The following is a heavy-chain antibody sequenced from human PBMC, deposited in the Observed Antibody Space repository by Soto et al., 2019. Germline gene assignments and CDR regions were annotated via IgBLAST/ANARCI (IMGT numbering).Heavy chain of an antibody. CDR3: ARIASTGRGWDV. D-gene: IGHD6-13*01. CDR1: GFTFSSYW. V-gene: IGHV3-7*01. Sequence: EVQLVESGGGLVQPGGSLRLSCAASGFTFSSYWMSWVRQAPVKGLEWVGNIKQDGSEQNYVDFVKGRFTISRDNANNSLYLQINSLRAEDTAVYYCARIASTGRGWDVWGQGTTVLVSS. J-gene: IGHJ6*02. CDR2: IKQDGSEQ.